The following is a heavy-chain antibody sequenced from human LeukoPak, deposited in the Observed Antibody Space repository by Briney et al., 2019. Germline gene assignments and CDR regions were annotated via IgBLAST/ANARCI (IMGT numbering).Heavy chain of an antibody. J-gene: IGHJ4*02. V-gene: IGHV3-48*02. Sequence: GSLRLSCAASGFTFSFYNMNWVRQAPGKGLEWVSYISRDSITTYYADSVKGRFTISRDNAKNSLYLQMNSLRDEDTAVYFCARDLLDYWGQGTLVTVSS. CDR2: ISRDSITT. CDR3: ARDLLDY. CDR1: GFTFSFYN.